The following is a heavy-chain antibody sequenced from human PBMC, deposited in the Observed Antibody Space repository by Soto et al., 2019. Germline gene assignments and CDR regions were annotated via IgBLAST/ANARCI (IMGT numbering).Heavy chain of an antibody. J-gene: IGHJ4*02. CDR2: IYYSGST. Sequence: SETLSLTCTVSGGSISSGGYYWSWIRQHPGKGLEWIGYIYYSGSTYYNPSLKSRVTMSVDTSKNQISLKMSSVTAADTAVYYCASSGFHSLWVDYWGQGTLVTVSS. V-gene: IGHV4-31*03. D-gene: IGHD3-22*01. CDR3: ASSGFHSLWVDY. CDR1: GGSISSGGYY.